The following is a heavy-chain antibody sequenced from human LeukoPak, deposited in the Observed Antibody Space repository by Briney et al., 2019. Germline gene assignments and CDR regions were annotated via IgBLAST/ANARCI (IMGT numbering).Heavy chain of an antibody. CDR1: GFTFSNYA. CDR2: ISGSGDST. Sequence: GGSLRLSCAASGFTFSNYAMNWVRQAPGKGLEWVSAISGSGDSTYYADSVKGRFTISRDNSKSTLYLQMNSLRADDTAVYYCAKDHVWGSITGTTVDYWGQGTLVTVSS. CDR3: AKDHVWGSITGTTVDY. J-gene: IGHJ4*02. D-gene: IGHD1-7*01. V-gene: IGHV3-23*01.